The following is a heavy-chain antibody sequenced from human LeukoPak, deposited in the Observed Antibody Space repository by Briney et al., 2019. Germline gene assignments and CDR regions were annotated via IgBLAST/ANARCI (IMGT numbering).Heavy chain of an antibody. CDR1: GYSFTASY. D-gene: IGHD4-23*01. Sequence: ASVRVSCKASGYSFTASYMHWARRAPGQGLEWVGCINPKNGDTSSAQRFQGRVTMTRDTSSSTAYMDLSSLRSDDTAVYYCVRDDYNGNSFDSWGPGTLVTVSS. CDR2: INPKNGDT. V-gene: IGHV1-2*02. CDR3: VRDDYNGNSFDS. J-gene: IGHJ5*01.